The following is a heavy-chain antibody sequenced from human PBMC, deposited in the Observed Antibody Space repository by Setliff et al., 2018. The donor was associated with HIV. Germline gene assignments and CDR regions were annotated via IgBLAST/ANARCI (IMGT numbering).Heavy chain of an antibody. CDR1: GYTFTSYY. Sequence: GASVKVSCKASGYTFTSYYMHWVRQAPGQGLEWMGIINPSGGRTNYAQKFQGRVTMTRDTSTSTVYMELSSLRSEDTAVYFCARGSLITVVAILTYSRFDYWGQGTLVTVSS. J-gene: IGHJ4*02. V-gene: IGHV1-46*01. CDR2: INPSGGRT. CDR3: ARGSLITVVAILTYSRFDY. D-gene: IGHD2-15*01.